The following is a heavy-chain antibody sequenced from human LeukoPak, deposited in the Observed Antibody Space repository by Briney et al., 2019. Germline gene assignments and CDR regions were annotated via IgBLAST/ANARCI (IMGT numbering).Heavy chain of an antibody. V-gene: IGHV4-4*07. CDR3: ARERGGNSGYEVWFDS. Sequence: SETLSLTCSVSGDSISSFYCSCITQPAGKGLEWIGRIYTSGSTNYNPSLKSRVTMSVDTSKNQFSLKLSSVTAADTAVYYCARERGGNSGYEVWFDSWGQGTLVTVSS. J-gene: IGHJ5*01. CDR2: IYTSGST. CDR1: GDSISSFY. D-gene: IGHD5-12*01.